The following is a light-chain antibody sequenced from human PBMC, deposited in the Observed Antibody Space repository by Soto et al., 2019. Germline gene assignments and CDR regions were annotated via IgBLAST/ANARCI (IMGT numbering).Light chain of an antibody. J-gene: IGKJ3*01. CDR2: GAS. CDR3: QQYASSVT. Sequence: EIVLTQSPGTLSLSPGERATLSCRASQSVSSSYLAWYQQKPGQAPRLLIYGASIRATGIPARFSGSGSGTDFTLTISRLEPEDFAVFYCQQYASSVTFGPGTKLDIK. CDR1: QSVSSSY. V-gene: IGKV3-20*01.